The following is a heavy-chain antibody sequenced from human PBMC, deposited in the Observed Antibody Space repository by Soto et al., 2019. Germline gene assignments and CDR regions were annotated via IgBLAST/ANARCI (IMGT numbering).Heavy chain of an antibody. CDR1: GFTFSSYA. CDR2: ISGSGGST. V-gene: IGHV3-23*01. J-gene: IGHJ5*02. Sequence: GGSLRLSCAASGFTFSSYAMSWVRQAPGKGLEWVSAISGSGGSTYYADSVKGRFTISRDNSKNTLYLQMNSLRAEDTAVYYCAKLVRITIFGVVTDDWFDPWGQGTLVTVSS. CDR3: AKLVRITIFGVVTDDWFDP. D-gene: IGHD3-3*01.